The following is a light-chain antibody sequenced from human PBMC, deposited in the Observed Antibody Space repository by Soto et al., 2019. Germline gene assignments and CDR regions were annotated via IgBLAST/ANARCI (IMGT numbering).Light chain of an antibody. J-gene: IGKJ2*03. CDR1: QSVTSTY. Sequence: EILLTQSPGTLSLSPGETATLSCRASQSVTSTYLAWYQQRPGQSPRLIIYGGSTRATGFQDRFSGGGSGTDFTLAISRLEHEDSAVYYGHCQQFDSSRIYSFGQGTKLEI. CDR2: GGS. CDR3: QQFDSSRIYS. V-gene: IGKV3-20*01.